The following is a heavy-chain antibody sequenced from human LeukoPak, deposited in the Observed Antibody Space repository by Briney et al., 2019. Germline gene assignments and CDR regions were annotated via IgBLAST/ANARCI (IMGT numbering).Heavy chain of an antibody. D-gene: IGHD3-22*01. Sequence: GGSLRLSCAASGFTFSSYSMNWVRQAPGKGLEWVSYISSSSSTIYYADSVKGRFTISRDNAKNSLYLQMNSLRAEDTAVYYCARASLGSNYYDSSGYEDYWGQGTLVTVSS. CDR2: ISSSSSTI. J-gene: IGHJ4*02. V-gene: IGHV3-48*04. CDR1: GFTFSSYS. CDR3: ARASLGSNYYDSSGYEDY.